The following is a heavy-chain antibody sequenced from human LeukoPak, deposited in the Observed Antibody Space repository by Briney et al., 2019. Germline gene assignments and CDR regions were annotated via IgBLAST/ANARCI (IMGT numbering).Heavy chain of an antibody. CDR1: GGSISSYY. V-gene: IGHV4-4*07. J-gene: IGHJ5*02. D-gene: IGHD6-13*01. CDR2: VYTSGTY. CDR3: ARGIVAPAGTGWFDP. Sequence: SETLSLTCTVSGGSISSYYWSWIRQPAGKGLEWIGRVYTSGTYTYHPSLQSRVTISLDTSKNQLSLTLSSVTAADTAVYYCARGIVAPAGTGWFDPWGLGTLVTVSS.